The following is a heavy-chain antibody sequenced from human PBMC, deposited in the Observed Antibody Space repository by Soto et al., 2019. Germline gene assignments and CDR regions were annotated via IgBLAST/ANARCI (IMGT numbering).Heavy chain of an antibody. CDR3: ARWGPSAYWYFDL. CDR1: GYTFTGYY. V-gene: IGHV1-18*04. J-gene: IGHJ2*01. D-gene: IGHD7-27*01. Sequence: ASVKVSCKASGYTFTGYYMHWVRQAPGQGLEWMGWISAYNGNTNYAQKLQGRVTMTTDTSTSTAYMELRSLRSDDTAVYYCARWGPSAYWYFDLWGRGTLVTVSS. CDR2: ISAYNGNT.